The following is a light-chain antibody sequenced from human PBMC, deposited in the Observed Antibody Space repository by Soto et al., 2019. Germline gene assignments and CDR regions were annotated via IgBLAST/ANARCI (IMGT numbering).Light chain of an antibody. CDR2: ASS. CDR3: QQYGDCPLT. J-gene: IGKJ4*01. CDR1: QSVGSN. Sequence: EIVLTQSPATLSVSPGERATLSCRASQSVGSNFAWYQQKPGQAPRLLIFASSTRATGVPARFSGSGSGTEFTLTIGSLQSEDFAGYYCQQYGDCPLTFGGGAKVEIE. V-gene: IGKV3-15*01.